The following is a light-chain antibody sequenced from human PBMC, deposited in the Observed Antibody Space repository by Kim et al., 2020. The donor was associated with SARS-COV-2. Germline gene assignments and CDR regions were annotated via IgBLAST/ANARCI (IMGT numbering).Light chain of an antibody. J-gene: IGKJ3*01. V-gene: IGKV3-20*01. CDR3: QQYGSSPLT. CDR2: GAS. CDR1: HSVSSSY. Sequence: PGERSTLSCRASHSVSSSYLAWYQQRPGQAPRLLIYGASSRATGIPDRFSGSGSGTDFTLTISRLEPEDFALYYCQQYGSSPLTFGPGTKVDIK.